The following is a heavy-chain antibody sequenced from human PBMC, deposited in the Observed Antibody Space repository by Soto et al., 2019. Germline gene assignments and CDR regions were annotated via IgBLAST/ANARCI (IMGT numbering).Heavy chain of an antibody. D-gene: IGHD2-2*01. J-gene: IGHJ5*02. V-gene: IGHV4-31*03. CDR2: IYYSGST. CDR3: AGERSLLRGPAIWFDP. Sequence: PSQTLSLTCTVSGGSISSGGYYCRWIRQHPGKGLEWIGYIYYSGSTYYNPSLKSRVTISVDTSKNQFSLKLRSMTAADTAVYYCAGERSLLRGPAIWFDPWDQGPLVTVSP. CDR1: GGSISSGGYY.